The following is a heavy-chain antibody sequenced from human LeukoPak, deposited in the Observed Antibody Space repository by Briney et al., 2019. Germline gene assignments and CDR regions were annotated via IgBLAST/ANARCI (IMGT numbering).Heavy chain of an antibody. Sequence: GASVKVSCKASGYTFTSYGISWVRQAPGQGLEWMGWISAYNGNTNYAQKLQGRVTMTTDTSTSTAYMELRSLRSDDTAVYYCGRDYGMDIVVVPAAISVTRFDYWGQGTLVTVSS. CDR2: ISAYNGNT. J-gene: IGHJ4*02. D-gene: IGHD2-2*03. V-gene: IGHV1-18*01. CDR3: GRDYGMDIVVVPAAISVTRFDY. CDR1: GYTFTSYG.